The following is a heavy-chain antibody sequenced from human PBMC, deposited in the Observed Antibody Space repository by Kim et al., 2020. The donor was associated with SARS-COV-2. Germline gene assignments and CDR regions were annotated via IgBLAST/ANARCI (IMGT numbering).Heavy chain of an antibody. CDR2: GSEK. Sequence: GSEKHYVDSLKGRFTIARDNAKNSLHLQMSSLRVEDTAVYYCLRDFLGVWGQGTTVTVSS. V-gene: IGHV3-7*01. CDR3: LRDFLGV. D-gene: IGHD3-16*01. J-gene: IGHJ6*02.